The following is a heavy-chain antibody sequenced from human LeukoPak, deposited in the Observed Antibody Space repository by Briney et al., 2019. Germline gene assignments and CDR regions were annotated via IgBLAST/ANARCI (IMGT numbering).Heavy chain of an antibody. J-gene: IGHJ4*02. V-gene: IGHV3-23*01. Sequence: SGGSLRLSCAASGFTFTTYAMSWVRQAPGKGLEWVSAISGGGGSTTYYADSVKGRFTFFRDNSKNTLYLQMNCLTAEDTAVYYCARRGAGSNSYFDYWSQGTLVTVSS. CDR3: ARRGAGSNSYFDY. CDR2: ISGGGGSTT. CDR1: GFTFTTYA. D-gene: IGHD4-23*01.